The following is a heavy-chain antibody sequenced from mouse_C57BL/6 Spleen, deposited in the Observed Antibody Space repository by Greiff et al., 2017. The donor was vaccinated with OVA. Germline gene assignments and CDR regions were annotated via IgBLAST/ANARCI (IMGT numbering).Heavy chain of an antibody. J-gene: IGHJ3*01. CDR2: INPSNGGT. V-gene: IGHV1-53*01. D-gene: IGHD2-4*01. CDR1: GYTFTSYW. CDR3: AEDDYERTWFAY. Sequence: QVQLKEPGTELVKPGASVKLSCKASGYTFTSYWMHWVKQRPGQGLEWIGNINPSNGGTNYNEKFKSKATLTVDKSSSTAYMQLSSLTSEDSAVYYCAEDDYERTWFAYWGQGTLVTVSA.